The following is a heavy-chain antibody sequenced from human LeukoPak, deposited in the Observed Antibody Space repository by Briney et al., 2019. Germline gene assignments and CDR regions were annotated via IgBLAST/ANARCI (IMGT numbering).Heavy chain of an antibody. V-gene: IGHV3-53*01. Sequence: TGGSLRLSCAASGFIVSRNYMTWVRQAPGKGLEWVSVIYSGGSTYYGDSVKGRFTISRDNSKNTLYLQMNSLRAEDTAVYYCARDRRYCSGSSCYSGVDYWGQGTLVTVSS. CDR1: GFIVSRNY. CDR2: IYSGGST. D-gene: IGHD2-15*01. CDR3: ARDRRYCSGSSCYSGVDY. J-gene: IGHJ4*02.